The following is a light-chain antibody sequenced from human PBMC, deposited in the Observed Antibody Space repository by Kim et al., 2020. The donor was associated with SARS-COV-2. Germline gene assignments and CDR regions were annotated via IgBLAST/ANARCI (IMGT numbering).Light chain of an antibody. CDR2: TAS. Sequence: EIQMTQSPSSLSASAGDRVTITCRASQRISDLLNWYQHKSGKAPELLIHTASNLQGGVPSRFSGSGSGTDFTLTISSLQPEDSATYFCQQTYSTPRTFGQGTKVDIK. CDR3: QQTYSTPRT. V-gene: IGKV1-39*01. J-gene: IGKJ1*01. CDR1: QRISDL.